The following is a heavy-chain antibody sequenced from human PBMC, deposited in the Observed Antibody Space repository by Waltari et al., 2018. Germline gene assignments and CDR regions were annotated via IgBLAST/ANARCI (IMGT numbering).Heavy chain of an antibody. J-gene: IGHJ6*02. CDR3: ARHGVGATAPYYYGMDV. CDR1: GGSISSYY. V-gene: IGHV4-59*08. D-gene: IGHD1-26*01. CDR2: IYYSGST. Sequence: QVQLQESGPGLVKPSETLSLTCTVSGGSISSYYWSWIRQPPGKGLEWIGYIYYSGSTNYNPSLKSLVTISVDTSKNQFSLKLSSVTAADTAVYYCARHGVGATAPYYYGMDVWGQGTTVTVSS.